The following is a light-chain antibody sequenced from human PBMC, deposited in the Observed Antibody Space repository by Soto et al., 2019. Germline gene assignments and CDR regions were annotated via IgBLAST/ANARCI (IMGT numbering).Light chain of an antibody. J-gene: IGKJ1*01. CDR1: QSISID. Sequence: TQSAGTVSLTPGERATLSCRASQSISIDLACYQQQPGQAPRLLIYGASTRATGIPARFGGRGSGTEFTLTISSLQSEDFAVYFCQQYNNWPQTFGQRTMVDVK. CDR2: GAS. CDR3: QQYNNWPQT. V-gene: IGKV3D-15*01.